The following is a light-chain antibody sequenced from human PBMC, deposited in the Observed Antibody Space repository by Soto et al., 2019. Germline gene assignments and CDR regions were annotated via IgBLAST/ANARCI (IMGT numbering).Light chain of an antibody. CDR3: RRYNSFSQT. CDR1: QSMNDW. Sequence: DIQMTQSPSTLSASVGDRVTITCRASQSMNDWLAWYQQKPEKAPKVLIYDASSLQSGVPSRFSGSGSGTEFALTIDSLQPDDVATYYCRRYNSFSQTFGQGTKVEI. CDR2: DAS. V-gene: IGKV1-5*01. J-gene: IGKJ1*01.